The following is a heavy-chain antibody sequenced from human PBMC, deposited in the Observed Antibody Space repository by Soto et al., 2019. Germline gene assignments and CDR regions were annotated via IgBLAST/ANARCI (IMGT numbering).Heavy chain of an antibody. CDR3: ARDDDYYGSGSYLAFDI. Sequence: SVKVSCKASGGTFSSYTISWVRQAPGQGLEWMGRIIPILGIANYAQKFQGRVAITADKSTSTAYMELSSLRSEDTAVYYCARDDDYYGSGSYLAFDIWGQGTMVTVSS. CDR2: IIPILGIA. CDR1: GGTFSSYT. J-gene: IGHJ3*02. D-gene: IGHD3-10*01. V-gene: IGHV1-69*04.